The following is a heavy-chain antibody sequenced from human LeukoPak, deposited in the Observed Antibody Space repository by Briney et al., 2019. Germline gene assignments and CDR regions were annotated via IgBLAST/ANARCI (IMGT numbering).Heavy chain of an antibody. V-gene: IGHV3-48*03. CDR2: ISVSTYDI. Sequence: GGSLRLSCAASGFIFSGFEMNWVRQAPGKGLEWLSYISVSTYDIHYADSVKGRSTISRDNSKNTLYLQMNSLRAEDTAIYYCAKKEGDPYFSWYMDVWGKGTTVTVSS. CDR1: GFIFSGFE. CDR3: AKKEGDPYFSWYMDV. J-gene: IGHJ6*03. D-gene: IGHD2-21*01.